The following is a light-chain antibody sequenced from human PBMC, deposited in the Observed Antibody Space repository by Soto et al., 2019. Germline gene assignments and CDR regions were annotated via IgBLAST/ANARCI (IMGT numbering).Light chain of an antibody. J-gene: IGLJ2*01. CDR2: EVT. Sequence: QSVLPQPPSASGSPGQSVTISCTGISSDVGGYNYVSWYQQYPGKAPKLMIYEVTKRPSGVPDRFSGSKSGNTASLTVSGLQAEDEADYYCSSYAGTNNALFGGGTKLTVL. V-gene: IGLV2-8*01. CDR3: SSYAGTNNAL. CDR1: SSDVGGYNY.